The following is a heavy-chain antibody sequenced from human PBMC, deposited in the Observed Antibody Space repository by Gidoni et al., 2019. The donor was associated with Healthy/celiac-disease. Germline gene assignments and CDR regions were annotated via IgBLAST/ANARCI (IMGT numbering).Heavy chain of an antibody. CDR3: AREDCSGGSCVFDY. CDR1: GFPFSSYG. J-gene: IGHJ4*02. Sequence: QVQLVESGGGVVQPGRSLRLSCAASGFPFSSYGMHWVRQAPGKGLEWVAVIWYDGSNKYYADSVKGRFTISRDNSKNTLYLQMNSLRAEDTAVYYCAREDCSGGSCVFDYWGQGTLVTVSS. D-gene: IGHD2-15*01. CDR2: IWYDGSNK. V-gene: IGHV3-33*01.